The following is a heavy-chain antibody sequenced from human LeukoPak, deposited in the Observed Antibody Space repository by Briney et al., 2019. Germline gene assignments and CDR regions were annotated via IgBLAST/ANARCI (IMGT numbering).Heavy chain of an antibody. CDR3: ATPIVGATTTGFDY. J-gene: IGHJ4*02. CDR1: GFTFSSYW. D-gene: IGHD1-26*01. Sequence: PGGSLRLSCAASGFTFSSYWMSWVRQAPGKGLEWVANIKQDGSEKYYVDSVKGRFTISRDNAKNSLYLQMNSLRAEDTAVYYCATPIVGATTTGFDYWGQGTLVTVSS. V-gene: IGHV3-7*01. CDR2: IKQDGSEK.